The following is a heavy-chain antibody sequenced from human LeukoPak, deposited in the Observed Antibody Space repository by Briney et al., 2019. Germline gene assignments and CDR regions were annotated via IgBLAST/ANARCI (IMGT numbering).Heavy chain of an antibody. CDR1: GGSISSGSYY. D-gene: IGHD1-26*01. V-gene: IGHV4-61*02. CDR3: ARAPAEYSGSYLDY. J-gene: IGHJ4*02. CDR2: IYTSGST. Sequence: SETLSLTCTVSGGSISSGSYYWSWIRQPAGKGLEWIGRIYTSGSTNYNPSLKSRVTISVDTSKNQFSLKLSSVTAADTAVYYCARAPAEYSGSYLDYWGQGTLVTVSS.